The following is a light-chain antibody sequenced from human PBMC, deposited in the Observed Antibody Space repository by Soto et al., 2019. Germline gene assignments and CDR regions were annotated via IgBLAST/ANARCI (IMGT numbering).Light chain of an antibody. CDR2: AAS. CDR1: QAISNN. J-gene: IGKJ1*01. Sequence: DIQMTQSPSSLSASIGDRVTITCRASQAISNNLAWFQQKPGKAPRSLVYAASRLQSGVPSRFSASGYGTDFTPTISSLQPDDVATYYCQQYNLFSWTFGEGTKVEI. CDR3: QQYNLFSWT. V-gene: IGKV1-16*01.